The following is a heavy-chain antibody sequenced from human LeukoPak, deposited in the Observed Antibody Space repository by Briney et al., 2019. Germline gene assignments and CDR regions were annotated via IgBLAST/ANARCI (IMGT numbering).Heavy chain of an antibody. CDR2: IAGDESQK. CDR1: GLSFTSPG. D-gene: IGHD1-1*01. V-gene: IGHV3-7*01. CDR3: VRDLSPVSDRNVWYDALDI. J-gene: IGHJ3*02. Sequence: PGGSLRLSCVAAGLSFTSPGMTWVRQAPGKGLEWVANIAGDESQKRYMDSVKGRFTISRDNAKNSLYLQLNSLRAEDTAIYYCVRDLSPVSDRNVWYDALDIWGQGTMVTVSS.